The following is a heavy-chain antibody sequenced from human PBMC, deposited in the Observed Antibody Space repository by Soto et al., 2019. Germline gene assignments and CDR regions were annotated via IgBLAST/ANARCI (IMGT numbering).Heavy chain of an antibody. V-gene: IGHV1-8*02. CDR2: MNPNSGNT. CDR1: GYIFSSYG. Sequence: ASVKVSCQASGYIFSSYGISWVRQAPGQGLEWMGWMNPNSGNTVYAQKFQGRVTMTRNTSISTAYMELSSLRSEDTAVYYCAYSSGYYSGDDAFDIWGQGTMVTVSS. CDR3: AYSSGYYSGDDAFDI. J-gene: IGHJ3*02. D-gene: IGHD3-22*01.